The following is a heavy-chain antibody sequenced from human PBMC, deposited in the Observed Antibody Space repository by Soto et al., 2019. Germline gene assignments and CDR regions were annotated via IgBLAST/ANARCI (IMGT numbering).Heavy chain of an antibody. Sequence: SETLSLTCTVSGGSISSSSYYWGWIRQPPGKGLEWIGSIYYSGSTYYNPSLKSRVTISADTSKNHLSLKLSSVTAADTAVYYCARGECGGGSCYFFDMWGQGTKVTVSS. V-gene: IGHV4-39*02. J-gene: IGHJ3*02. CDR1: GGSISSSSYY. D-gene: IGHD2-15*01. CDR2: IYYSGST. CDR3: ARGECGGGSCYFFDM.